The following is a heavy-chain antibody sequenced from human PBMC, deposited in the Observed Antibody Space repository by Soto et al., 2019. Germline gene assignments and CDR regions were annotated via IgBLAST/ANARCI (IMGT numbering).Heavy chain of an antibody. D-gene: IGHD5-12*01. CDR3: ARLGRDGYATFDY. J-gene: IGHJ4*02. V-gene: IGHV4-39*01. Sequence: QLQLQESGPGLVKPSETLSLTCTVSGGSISSSSYYWGWIRQPPGKGLEWIGSIYYSGSTYYNPSRKSRVTRSVDTSKNQVSLKLSSVTAADTAVYYCARLGRDGYATFDYWGQGTLVTVSS. CDR2: IYYSGST. CDR1: GGSISSSSYY.